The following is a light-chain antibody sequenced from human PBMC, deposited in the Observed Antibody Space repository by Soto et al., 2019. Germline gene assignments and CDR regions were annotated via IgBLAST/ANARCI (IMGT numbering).Light chain of an antibody. V-gene: IGKV1-5*03. CDR3: QQYQHKSYPYT. J-gene: IGKJ2*01. CDR1: QSIDIN. CDR2: KAS. Sequence: DIQMTQSPSTLSASVGDRVTITCRASQSIDINLAWYQQKPGKAPNLLIYKASSLESGVPSRFSGSGSGTEFTLTISSLQPDDFATYYCQQYQHKSYPYTFVQGTKLEIK.